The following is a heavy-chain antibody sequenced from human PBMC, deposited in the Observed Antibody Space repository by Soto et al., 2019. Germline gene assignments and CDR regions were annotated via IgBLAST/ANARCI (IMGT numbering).Heavy chain of an antibody. Sequence: SETLSLTCTVSGGSISTSTYYWGWIRQPPGRGLEWIGTIYYTGSTYYNPSLSSRVTMSVHTSKNQFSLKLSSVTAADTAVYYCASPPLRTLQTIEAEFFQHWGQGALVTVSS. CDR3: ASPPLRTLQTIEAEFFQH. D-gene: IGHD2-15*01. CDR1: GGSISTSTYY. CDR2: IYYTGST. V-gene: IGHV4-39*01. J-gene: IGHJ1*01.